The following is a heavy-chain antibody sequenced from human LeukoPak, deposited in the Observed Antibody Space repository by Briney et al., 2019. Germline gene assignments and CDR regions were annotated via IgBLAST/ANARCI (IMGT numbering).Heavy chain of an antibody. Sequence: GGSLRLSCAVSGFIVTNNYMSWVCQAPGKGLEWVSVFYVGGATYYADSVKGRFTISRDNSENTLYLQMKSLRAEDTAVYYCARGDGYNFFDYWGQGTLVSVSS. CDR1: GFIVTNNY. V-gene: IGHV3-53*01. CDR3: ARGDGYNFFDY. J-gene: IGHJ4*02. CDR2: FYVGGAT. D-gene: IGHD5-24*01.